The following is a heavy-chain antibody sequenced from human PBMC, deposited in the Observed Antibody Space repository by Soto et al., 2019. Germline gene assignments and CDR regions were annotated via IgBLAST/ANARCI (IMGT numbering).Heavy chain of an antibody. CDR3: AQAYTSPVPFTDY. J-gene: IGHJ4*02. Sequence: QVQLVESGGGVVQPGRSLRLSCAASGFTFSSYGMHWVRQAPGKGLEWVAVISYDGSNKNYADSVKGRFTISRDNSTNTLSLQMHSLSAEDTAVYYCAQAYTSPVPFTDYWGQGTLVTVSS. CDR2: ISYDGSNK. V-gene: IGHV3-30*18. CDR1: GFTFSSYG. D-gene: IGHD2-2*02.